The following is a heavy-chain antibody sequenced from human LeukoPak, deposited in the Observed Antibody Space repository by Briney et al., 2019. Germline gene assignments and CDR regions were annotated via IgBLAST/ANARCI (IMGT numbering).Heavy chain of an antibody. Sequence: GGSLRLSCAASGFTFSSYSMNWVRQAPGKGLEWVSSISSSSSYIYYADSVKGRFTISRDNVKNSLYLQMNSLRAEDTAVYYCARDCGGDCHDAFDIWGQGTMVTVSS. CDR2: ISSSSSYI. CDR1: GFTFSSYS. D-gene: IGHD2-21*02. V-gene: IGHV3-21*01. CDR3: ARDCGGDCHDAFDI. J-gene: IGHJ3*02.